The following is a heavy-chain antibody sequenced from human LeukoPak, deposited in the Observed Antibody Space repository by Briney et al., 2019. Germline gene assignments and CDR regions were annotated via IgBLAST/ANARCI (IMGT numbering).Heavy chain of an antibody. CDR1: GGSISSSNW. V-gene: IGHV4-4*02. CDR2: IYHSGST. Sequence: SGTLSLTCAVSGGSISSSNWWSWVRQPPGKGLEWIGEIYHSGSTNYNPSLKRRVTISVDKSKNQFSLKLSSVTAADTAVYYWARATYYYDSSGSADAFDIWGQGTMVTVSS. J-gene: IGHJ3*02. CDR3: ARATYYYDSSGSADAFDI. D-gene: IGHD3-22*01.